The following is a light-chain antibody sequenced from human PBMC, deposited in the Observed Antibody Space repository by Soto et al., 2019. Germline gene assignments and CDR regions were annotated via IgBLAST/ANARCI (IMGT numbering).Light chain of an antibody. CDR3: QHRSNWLA. CDR1: QSVSSY. Sequence: EIVLTQSPATLSLYPGERATLSCRASQSVSSYLAWYQQKPGQAPRLLIYDASNRATGIPARFSGSGSGTDFTLTITSLEPEDFAVYYCQHRSNWLAFGGGTKVDIK. J-gene: IGKJ4*01. CDR2: DAS. V-gene: IGKV3-11*01.